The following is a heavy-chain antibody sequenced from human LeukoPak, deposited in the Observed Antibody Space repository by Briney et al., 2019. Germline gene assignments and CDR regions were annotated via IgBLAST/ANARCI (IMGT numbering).Heavy chain of an antibody. CDR1: GFTFSSYG. CDR2: ISYDGSNK. Sequence: QPGGSLRLSCAASGFTFSSYGMHWVRQAPGKGLEWVAVISYDGSNKYYADSVKGRFTISRDNSKNTLYLQMNSLRAEDTAVYYCANGYYYDSSSLGSFDYWGQGTLVTVSS. D-gene: IGHD3-22*01. J-gene: IGHJ4*02. V-gene: IGHV3-30*18. CDR3: ANGYYYDSSSLGSFDY.